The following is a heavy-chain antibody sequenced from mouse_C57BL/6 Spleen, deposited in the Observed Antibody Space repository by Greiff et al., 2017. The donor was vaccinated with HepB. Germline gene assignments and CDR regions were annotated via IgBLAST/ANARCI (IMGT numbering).Heavy chain of an antibody. J-gene: IGHJ2*01. CDR3: TRGNWDEDY. V-gene: IGHV1-15*01. Sequence: QVQLKQSGAELVRPGASVTLSCKASGYTFTDYEMHWVKQTPVHGLEWIGAIDPETGGTAYNQKFKGKAILTADKSSSTAYMELRSLTSEDSAVYYCTRGNWDEDYWGQSTTLTVSS. CDR1: GYTFTDYE. D-gene: IGHD4-1*01. CDR2: IDPETGGT.